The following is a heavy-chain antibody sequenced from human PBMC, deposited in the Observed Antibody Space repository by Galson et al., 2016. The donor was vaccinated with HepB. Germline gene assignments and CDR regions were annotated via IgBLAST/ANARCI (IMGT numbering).Heavy chain of an antibody. Sequence: SLRLSCAASGFTFSDYYMNWIRQAPGKGLEWVSYISSSGIYTYYADSMKGRFTISRDNAKNSLYLQMDSLRAEDTAVYYCARGDPHSSSWWGSDYCGQGTLVTVYS. J-gene: IGHJ4*02. CDR2: ISSSGIYT. D-gene: IGHD6-13*01. CDR3: ARGDPHSSSWWGSDY. CDR1: GFTFSDYY. V-gene: IGHV3-11*01.